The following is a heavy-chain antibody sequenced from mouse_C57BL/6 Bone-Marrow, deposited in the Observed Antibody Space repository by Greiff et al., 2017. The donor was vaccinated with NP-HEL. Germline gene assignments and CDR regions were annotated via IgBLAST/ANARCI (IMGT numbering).Heavy chain of an antibody. J-gene: IGHJ3*01. CDR3: AREGYYYDYDGWFAY. CDR1: GYTFTGYW. D-gene: IGHD2-4*01. Sequence: QVQLKQSGAELMKPGASVKLSCKATGYTFTGYWIEWVKQRPGHGLEWIGEILPGSGSTNYNEKFKGKATFTADTSSNTAYMQLSSLTTEDSAIYYCAREGYYYDYDGWFAYWGQGTLVTVSA. CDR2: ILPGSGST. V-gene: IGHV1-9*01.